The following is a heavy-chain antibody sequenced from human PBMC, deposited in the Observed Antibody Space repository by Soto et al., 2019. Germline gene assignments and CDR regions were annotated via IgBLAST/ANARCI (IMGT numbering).Heavy chain of an antibody. CDR2: IYHSRST. CDR1: GGSISSSNW. V-gene: IGHV4-4*02. CDR3: ARDARDYCDPTGFDY. D-gene: IGHD4-17*01. Sequence: QVQLQESGPGLVKPSGTLSLTCAVSGGSISSSNWWRWFRQPPGKGLEWIGEIYHSRSTNYNPSIKSRGTISVDKSKNQFSLKLSSVTAADTAVYYCARDARDYCDPTGFDYWGQGTLFTVSS. J-gene: IGHJ4*02.